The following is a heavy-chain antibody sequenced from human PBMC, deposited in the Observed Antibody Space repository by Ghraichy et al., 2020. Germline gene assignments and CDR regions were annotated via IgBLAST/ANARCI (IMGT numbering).Heavy chain of an antibody. CDR1: GFRFRKFT. J-gene: IGHJ4*02. V-gene: IGHV3-43*01. Sequence: GSLRLSCAASGFRFRKFTMHWVRQRPGKGLEWVSLIQGDGSKTYFADSVQGRFGISRDNSRDSLFLDIYSLRTEDSAFYYCVKEHETGWPNFDSWGQGTLVSVPS. CDR3: VKEHETGWPNFDS. CDR2: IQGDGSKT. D-gene: IGHD6-19*01.